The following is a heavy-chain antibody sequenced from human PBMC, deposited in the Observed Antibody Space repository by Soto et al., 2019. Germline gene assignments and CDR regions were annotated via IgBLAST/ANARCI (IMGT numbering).Heavy chain of an antibody. D-gene: IGHD3-10*01. Sequence: GGSLRLSCAASGFTFDDYAMHWVRQAPGKGLEWVSGISWNSGSIGYADSVKGRFTISRDNAKNSLYLQMNSLRAEDTALYYCAKDRDRGSFSTELLNAFDIWGQGTMVTVSS. J-gene: IGHJ3*02. CDR2: ISWNSGSI. CDR1: GFTFDDYA. CDR3: AKDRDRGSFSTELLNAFDI. V-gene: IGHV3-9*01.